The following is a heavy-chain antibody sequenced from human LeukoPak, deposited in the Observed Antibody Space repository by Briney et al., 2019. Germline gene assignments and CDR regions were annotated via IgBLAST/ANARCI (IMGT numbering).Heavy chain of an antibody. J-gene: IGHJ6*03. V-gene: IGHV4-39*01. CDR3: ARITDTAIRYYYYYMDV. CDR1: GGSISTSSYY. Sequence: SETLSLTCTVSGGSISTSSYYWGWIRQPPGKGLEWIGSIYYSGSTYYNPSLKSRVTISVDTSKNQFSLKLRSVTAADTAVYYCARITDTAIRYYYYYMDVWGKGTTVTVSS. D-gene: IGHD5-18*01. CDR2: IYYSGST.